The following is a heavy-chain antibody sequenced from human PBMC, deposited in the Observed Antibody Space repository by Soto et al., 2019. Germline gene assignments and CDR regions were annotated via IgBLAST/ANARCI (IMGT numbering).Heavy chain of an antibody. J-gene: IGHJ4*02. CDR1: GYSFINYA. V-gene: IGHV1-3*01. CDR3: ARGQSRGWTALDY. D-gene: IGHD6-25*01. CDR2: INAASGNT. Sequence: QVQLVQSGAEVKKPGASVKVSCKASGYSFINYAMFWVRQAPGQRLEWMGWINAASGNTKYSQKFQGRVTITRDTLASTAYLELSSLRSEDTAIYYCARGQSRGWTALDYWVQGARVTASS.